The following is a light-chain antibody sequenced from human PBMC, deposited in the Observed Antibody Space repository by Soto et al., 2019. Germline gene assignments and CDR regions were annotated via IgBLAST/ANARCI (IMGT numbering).Light chain of an antibody. J-gene: IGKJ1*01. Sequence: DIQMTQSPSSLSASVGDRVTITCRASQSISSYLNWYQQKPGKAPKLLIYAASSLQSGVPSRFSGSGSGTDFTLTISSLQPEDFATYYCQQSYSTPQTFGQGTKAAIK. CDR3: QQSYSTPQT. CDR1: QSISSY. V-gene: IGKV1-39*01. CDR2: AAS.